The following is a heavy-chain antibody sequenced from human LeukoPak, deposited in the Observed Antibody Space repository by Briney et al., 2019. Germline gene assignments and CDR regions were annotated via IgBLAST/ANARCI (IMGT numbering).Heavy chain of an antibody. CDR1: GYTFAGYY. D-gene: IGHD6-19*01. J-gene: IGHJ4*02. CDR2: INPNSGGT. V-gene: IGHV1-2*02. CDR3: AKEGNSGWVPNY. Sequence: ASVKVSCKASGYTFAGYYMHWVRQAPGQGLEWMGWINPNSGGTNYAQKFQGRVTMTRDTSISTVYMELSRLRSDDTAVYYCAKEGNSGWVPNYWGQGTLVTVSS.